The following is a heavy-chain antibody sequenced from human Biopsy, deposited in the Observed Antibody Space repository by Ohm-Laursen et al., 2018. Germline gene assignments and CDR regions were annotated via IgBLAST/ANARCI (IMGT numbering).Heavy chain of an antibody. D-gene: IGHD2-21*01. J-gene: IGHJ4*02. CDR1: GFTFDDYA. V-gene: IGHV3-9*01. CDR3: ARLGELHGLWYFDF. Sequence: SLRLSCAASGFTFDDYALHWARQAPGKGLEWVFGISWNSGSINYAVSVQGRFTISRDNAKNSLYLQMNSLRVEDTALYFCARLGELHGLWYFDFWGQGALVTVSS. CDR2: ISWNSGSI.